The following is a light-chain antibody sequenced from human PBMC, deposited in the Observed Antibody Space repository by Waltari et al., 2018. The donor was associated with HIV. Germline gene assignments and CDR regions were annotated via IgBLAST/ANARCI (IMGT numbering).Light chain of an antibody. CDR3: QAWDGDTVI. V-gene: IGLV3-1*01. J-gene: IGLJ2*01. CDR1: NLGNKY. CDR2: KDR. Sequence: DLSQDPAVSVSPGQTVTLACFGANLGNKYTSWFQQKAGQPPVLVLYKDRKRPSGSPDRFSGSTSGDTASLIISDTQAIDEAEYFCQAWDGDTVIFGGGTKLTVL.